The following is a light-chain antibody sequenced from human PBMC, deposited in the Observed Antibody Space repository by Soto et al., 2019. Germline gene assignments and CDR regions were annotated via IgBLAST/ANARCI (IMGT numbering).Light chain of an antibody. Sequence: EIVMTQTPLSLSVTPGQPASISCHSSQSLLHSDGKTYLYWYLQKPGQAPQLLMYEVSNRFSWVPEWFSGRRSGSDFTLEIRRVEPDYVGVYYCMQTIQRRAFSRGTKGEIK. J-gene: IGKJ1*01. V-gene: IGKV2D-29*01. CDR3: MQTIQRRA. CDR1: QSLLHSDGKTY. CDR2: EVS.